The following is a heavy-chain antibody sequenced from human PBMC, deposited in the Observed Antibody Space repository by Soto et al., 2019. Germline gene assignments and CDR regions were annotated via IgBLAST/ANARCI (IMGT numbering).Heavy chain of an antibody. CDR2: IIPIFGTA. CDR3: AREGVVGNWFDP. CDR1: GGTFSSYA. V-gene: IGHV1-69*13. D-gene: IGHD1-26*01. J-gene: IGHJ5*02. Sequence: SVKVSCKASGGTFSSYAISWVRQAPGQGLEWMGGIIPIFGTANYAQKFQGRVTITADESTSTAYMELSSLRSEDTAVYYCAREGVVGNWFDPWGQGTLVTVSS.